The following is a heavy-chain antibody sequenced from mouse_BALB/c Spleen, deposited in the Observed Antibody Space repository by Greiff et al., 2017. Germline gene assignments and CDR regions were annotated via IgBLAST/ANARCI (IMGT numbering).Heavy chain of an antibody. J-gene: IGHJ3*01. V-gene: IGHV14-1*02. CDR2: IDPENGNT. CDR3: ALPPWLAY. CDR1: GFNIKDYY. Sequence: VQLQQSGAELVRPGALVKLSCKASGFNIKDYYMHWVKQRPEQGLEWIGWIDPENGNTIYDPKFQGKASITADTSSNTAYLQLSSLTSEDTAVYYCALPPWLAYWGQGTLVTVSA.